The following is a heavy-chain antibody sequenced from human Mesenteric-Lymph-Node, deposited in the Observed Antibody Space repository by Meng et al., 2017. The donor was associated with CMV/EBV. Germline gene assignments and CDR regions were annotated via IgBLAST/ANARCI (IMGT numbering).Heavy chain of an antibody. Sequence: ASVKVSCKASGYTFPNYEINWVRQATGQGLEWVGSVNPNSGNTGYAQKFQGRVTITRNTSISTAYMELSSLRSDDTAVYYCARGDCSSSSCFSGDWFDPWGQGTLVTVSS. CDR1: GYTFPNYE. V-gene: IGHV1-8*03. CDR2: VNPNSGNT. D-gene: IGHD2-2*01. J-gene: IGHJ5*02. CDR3: ARGDCSSSSCFSGDWFDP.